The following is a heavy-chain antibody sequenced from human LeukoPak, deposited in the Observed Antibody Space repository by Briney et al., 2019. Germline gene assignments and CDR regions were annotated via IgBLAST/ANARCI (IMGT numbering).Heavy chain of an antibody. J-gene: IGHJ4*02. CDR3: ARVTTVTSTVSDY. D-gene: IGHD4-17*01. CDR1: GGTFSSYA. Sequence: ASVKVSCKASGGTFSSYAISWVRQAPGQGLEWMGRIIPILGIANYAQKFQGRVTITADKSTSTAYMELSSLRSEDTAVYYCARVTTVTSTVSDYWGQGTLVTVSS. CDR2: IIPILGIA. V-gene: IGHV1-69*04.